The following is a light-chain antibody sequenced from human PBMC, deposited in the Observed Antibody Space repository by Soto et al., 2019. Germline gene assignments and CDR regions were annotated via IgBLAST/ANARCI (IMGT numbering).Light chain of an antibody. V-gene: IGKV3-20*01. J-gene: IGKJ1*01. Sequence: EIVLTQSPGTLSLSPGERATLSCRASQSVSSNYVAWYQQKPGQAPRLLIHGASSRATGIPDRFSGSGSGTDFALTLSRLEAEDFAVYYCQQYGNVPWTFGQGTKVDIK. CDR1: QSVSSNY. CDR2: GAS. CDR3: QQYGNVPWT.